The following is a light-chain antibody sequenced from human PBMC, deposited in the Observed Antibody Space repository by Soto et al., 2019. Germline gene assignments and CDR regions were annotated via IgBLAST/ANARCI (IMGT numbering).Light chain of an antibody. CDR1: QSVSNN. Sequence: EVVMTQSPATLSVSPGERATLSCRASQSVSNNLAWYQQKPGQAPRLLIYAASTRATGIPARFSGSGSGTEFTLTISSLQSEDFAVYYCQQYDNWPPWTFGQGTKVEIK. CDR2: AAS. J-gene: IGKJ1*01. V-gene: IGKV3-15*01. CDR3: QQYDNWPPWT.